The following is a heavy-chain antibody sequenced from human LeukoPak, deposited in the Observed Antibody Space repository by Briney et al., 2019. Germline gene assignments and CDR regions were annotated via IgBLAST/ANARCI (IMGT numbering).Heavy chain of an antibody. V-gene: IGHV3-21*01. J-gene: IGHJ4*02. D-gene: IGHD2-15*01. CDR1: GFTFSSYS. CDR2: ISISSTYI. Sequence: MSGGSLRLSCVASGFTFSSYSMNWVRQAPGKGLEWVSSISISSTYIYYGDSVKGRFTISRDNAKNSLYLQMNSLRAEDTAVYYCARDDCSGGSCYFDYWGQGTLVTVSS. CDR3: ARDDCSGGSCYFDY.